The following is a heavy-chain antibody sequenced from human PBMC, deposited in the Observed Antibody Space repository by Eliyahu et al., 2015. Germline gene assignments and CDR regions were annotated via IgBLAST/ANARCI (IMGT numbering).Heavy chain of an antibody. CDR1: XFXLIVXGVG. CDR3: VQAYYADLWGSDRLAGDWSFDL. V-gene: IGHV2-5*01. D-gene: IGHD3-16*02. J-gene: IGHJ2*01. Sequence: QITLKESGPTLVKPTQTLTLTXTFSXFXLIVXGVGVGWVRQPPGKALEWLALIDWNEDQFXNPSLRSRLTITTDTSKNQVVLTMTDMDPVDTATFYCVQAYYADLWGSDRLAGDWSFDLWGRGALVTVSS. CDR2: IDWNEDQ.